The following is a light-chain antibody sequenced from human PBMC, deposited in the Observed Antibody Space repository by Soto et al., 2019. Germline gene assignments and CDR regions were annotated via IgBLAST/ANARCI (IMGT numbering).Light chain of an antibody. Sequence: EIVLTQSPDTLSLSPGERATLSCRASQSVSSSYLAWYQQTPGQAPRLLIYGTSNRATGIPDRFSGSGSGTDFTLTISRLEPEDFAVYYCQQYGNSRWTFGQGTKAEIK. V-gene: IGKV3-20*01. J-gene: IGKJ1*01. CDR1: QSVSSSY. CDR3: QQYGNSRWT. CDR2: GTS.